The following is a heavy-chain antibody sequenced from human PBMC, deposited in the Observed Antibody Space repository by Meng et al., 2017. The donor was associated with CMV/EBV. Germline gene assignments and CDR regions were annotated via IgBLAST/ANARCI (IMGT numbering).Heavy chain of an antibody. V-gene: IGHV6-1*01. CDR3: ARDLERSNYYYYYGIDV. CDR1: GDSVSSNSAA. D-gene: IGHD1-1*01. CDR2: TYYRSKWYN. Sequence: SQTLSLTCAISGDSVSSNSAAWNWIRQSPSRGLEWLGRTYYRSKWYNDYAVSVKSRITINPDTSKNQFSLQLNSVTPEDTAVYYCARDLERSNYYYYYGIDVWGQGTTVTVSS. J-gene: IGHJ6*02.